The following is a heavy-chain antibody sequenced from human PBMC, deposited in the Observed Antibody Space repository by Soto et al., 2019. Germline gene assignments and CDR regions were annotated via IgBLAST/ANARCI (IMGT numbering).Heavy chain of an antibody. D-gene: IGHD6-19*01. CDR3: PNRPSVLGSGSNFAC. V-gene: IGHV2-5*01. Sequence: QITLKESGPTLVIPTQTLTLTCTFSGFSLNTRGVGVGWIRQPPGKALEWLALIHWNDEKRYSPSLMNTLTITKDTSKTQVVPIMTNMDPVDTTPYSCPNRPSVLGSGSNFACWAPGIRVTVSS. CDR2: IHWNDEK. CDR1: GFSLNTRGVG. J-gene: IGHJ4*02.